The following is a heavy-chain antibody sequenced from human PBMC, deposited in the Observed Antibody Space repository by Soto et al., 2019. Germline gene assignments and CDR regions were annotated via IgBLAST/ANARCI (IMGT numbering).Heavy chain of an antibody. CDR2: IYYSGST. J-gene: IGHJ4*02. D-gene: IGHD4-4*01. CDR1: GASISSETYY. CDR3: ARDRVTIHAFDS. V-gene: IGHV4-31*03. Sequence: QVQLQESGPGLVKPSQTLSLTCTVSGASISSETYYWSWIRQHPEKGLEWIGYIYYSGSTYYNPAPKSRLTISINTSKNHFSLKVTSMTAADTAVYYCARDRVTIHAFDSWGQGTLVTVSS.